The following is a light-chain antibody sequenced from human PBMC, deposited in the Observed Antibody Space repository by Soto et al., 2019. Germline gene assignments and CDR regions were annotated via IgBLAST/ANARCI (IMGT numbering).Light chain of an antibody. CDR1: SSDVGGYNY. CDR3: CSYAGSFVV. V-gene: IGLV2-23*01. CDR2: EGS. J-gene: IGLJ2*01. Sequence: QSALTQPASVSGSPGQSITISCTGSSSDVGGYNYVSWYQQHPGKAPKLMIYEGSKRPSGVSNRFSGSKSGNTASLTISGLQAEDEADYYCCSYAGSFVVFGGGTKLTVL.